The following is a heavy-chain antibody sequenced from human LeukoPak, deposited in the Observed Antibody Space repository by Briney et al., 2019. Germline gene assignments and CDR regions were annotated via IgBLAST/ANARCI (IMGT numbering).Heavy chain of an antibody. CDR2: ISGSGGST. J-gene: IGHJ4*02. V-gene: IGHV3-23*01. CDR3: AKDPGHYDFWSGYLPYFDY. Sequence: GGSLRLSCAASGFTFSSYAMSWVRQAPGKGLEWVSAISGSGGSTYYADSVKGRFTISRDNSKNTLYLQMNSLRAEDTAVYYCAKDPGHYDFWSGYLPYFDYWGQGTLVTVSP. CDR1: GFTFSSYA. D-gene: IGHD3-3*01.